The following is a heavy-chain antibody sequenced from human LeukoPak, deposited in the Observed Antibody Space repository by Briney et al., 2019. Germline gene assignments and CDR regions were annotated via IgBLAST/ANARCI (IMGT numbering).Heavy chain of an antibody. V-gene: IGHV3-23*01. CDR1: GFTFSSYA. Sequence: GGSLRLSCATSGFTFSSYAMSWVRQAPGKGLAWVSTISGSGGSTYYADSVKGRFTISRDNSKNTLYLQMNSLRAEDTAVYYCAKLFYASGMYYFDSWGQGTLVTVSA. CDR2: ISGSGGST. J-gene: IGHJ4*02. CDR3: AKLFYASGMYYFDS. D-gene: IGHD3-10*01.